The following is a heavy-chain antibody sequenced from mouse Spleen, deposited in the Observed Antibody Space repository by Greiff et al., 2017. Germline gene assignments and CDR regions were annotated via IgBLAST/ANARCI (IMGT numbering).Heavy chain of an antibody. CDR2: IYPGSGST. CDR1: GYTFTSYW. D-gene: IGHD2-4*01. CDR3: ARSGSTMITGAWFAY. Sequence: VQLQQPGAELVKPGASVKMSCKASGYTFTSYWITWVKQRPGQGLEWIGDIYPGSGSTNYNEKFKSKATLTVDTSSSTAYMQLSSLTSEDSAVYYCARSGSTMITGAWFAYWGQGTLVTVSA. V-gene: IGHV1-55*01. J-gene: IGHJ3*01.